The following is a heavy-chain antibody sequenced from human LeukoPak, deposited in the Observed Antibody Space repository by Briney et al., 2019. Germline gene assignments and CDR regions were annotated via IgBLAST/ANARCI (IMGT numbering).Heavy chain of an antibody. D-gene: IGHD3-10*01. V-gene: IGHV4-59*08. CDR3: AKYYYGSESQRYFQH. Sequence: SETLSLTCAVFGGSISGHYWSWIRQPPGKGLEWIGYIYHSGSTNYNPSLKSRVTISVDTSKNQFSLKLSSVTAADTAVYYCAKYYYGSESQRYFQHWGQGTLVTVSS. J-gene: IGHJ1*01. CDR1: GGSISGHY. CDR2: IYHSGST.